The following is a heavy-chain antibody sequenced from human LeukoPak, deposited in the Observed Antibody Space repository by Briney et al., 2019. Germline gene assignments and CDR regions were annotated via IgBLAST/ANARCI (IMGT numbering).Heavy chain of an antibody. Sequence: SQTLSLTCTVSRGSISSGDYYWSWIRQHPGKGLEWIGYIHYSGSTYYNPSLKSRVTISVDTSKKQFSLKLSSVTAADTAVYYCARVGVAAKSSRYFDYWGQGTLVTVSS. CDR1: RGSISSGDYY. CDR3: ARVGVAAKSSRYFDY. V-gene: IGHV4-31*03. D-gene: IGHD2-15*01. CDR2: IHYSGST. J-gene: IGHJ4*02.